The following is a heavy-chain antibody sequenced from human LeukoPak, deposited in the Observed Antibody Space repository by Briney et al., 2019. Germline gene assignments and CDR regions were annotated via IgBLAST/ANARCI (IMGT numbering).Heavy chain of an antibody. J-gene: IGHJ4*02. CDR2: IYPGDSDT. D-gene: IGHD2-21*02. CDR3: ARHISDCGGDCPFDY. CDR1: GYRFTSYW. V-gene: IGHV5-51*01. Sequence: GESLKISWKGSGYRFTSYWIGWGRQMPGKGLEWMGMIYPGDSDTRYSPSFEGQVTISADKSIATAYLQWSGLKASDTAMYYCARHISDCGGDCPFDYWGQGTLVTVPS.